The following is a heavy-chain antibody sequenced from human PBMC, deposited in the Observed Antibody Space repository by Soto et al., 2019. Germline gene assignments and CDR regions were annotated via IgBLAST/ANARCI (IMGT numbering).Heavy chain of an antibody. J-gene: IGHJ5*02. CDR2: ISLYSDGT. CDR1: GYTFSNYG. D-gene: IGHD3-22*01. V-gene: IGHV1-18*01. Sequence: ASVNVSCKTSGYTFSNYGITWVRQAPGQPLEWLGWISLYSDGTNYAQKFQGRVSMTTDTSTTTAYMELRSLRSDDTAVYYCASSYYDSSGYCPWGQGTLVTVSS. CDR3: ASSYYDSSGYCP.